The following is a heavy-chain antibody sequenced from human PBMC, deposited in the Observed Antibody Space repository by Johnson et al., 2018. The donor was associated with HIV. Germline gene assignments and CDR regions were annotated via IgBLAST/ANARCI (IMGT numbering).Heavy chain of an antibody. CDR3: ARDQFMSGGYCSGGSCYSQPSGI. Sequence: VQLVESGGGVVRPGGSLRLSCAASGFTFHDYAMSWVRQAPGKGLEWVSGINWNGAITGYAGSVKGRFIISRDNAKNSLYLQMNSLRAEDTAVYYCARDQFMSGGYCSGGSCYSQPSGIWGQGTMVTVSS. V-gene: IGHV3-20*04. CDR2: INWNGAIT. CDR1: GFTFHDYA. D-gene: IGHD2-15*01. J-gene: IGHJ3*02.